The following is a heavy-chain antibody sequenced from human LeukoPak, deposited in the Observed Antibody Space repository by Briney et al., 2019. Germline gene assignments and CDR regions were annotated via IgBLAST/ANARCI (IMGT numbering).Heavy chain of an antibody. CDR3: ASVPFVVIIGEYFQH. D-gene: IGHD3-22*01. CDR1: GFVFSIYT. Sequence: GGSLRLSCSASGFVFSIYTMYWVRQAPGKGPEYVSTISGSGGSTYYADSVRGRFTISRDNSMNTLHLQMNSLRAEDTAVYYCASVPFVVIIGEYFQHWGQGTLVTVSS. J-gene: IGHJ1*01. CDR2: ISGSGGST. V-gene: IGHV3-64*04.